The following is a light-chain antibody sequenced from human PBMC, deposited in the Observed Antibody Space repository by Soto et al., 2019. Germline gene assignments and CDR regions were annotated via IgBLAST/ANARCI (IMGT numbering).Light chain of an antibody. Sequence: ENVLSQSPGTLSLSPGERATLSCRASQSVTSNYLAWYQQKPGQAPRLLIYGASSRATGIPDRFSGSGSGTDFTLTISRLEPEDFAMYYCQQYGSSPKGTFGQGANVDIK. V-gene: IGKV3-20*01. J-gene: IGKJ1*01. CDR1: QSVTSNY. CDR2: GAS. CDR3: QQYGSSPKGT.